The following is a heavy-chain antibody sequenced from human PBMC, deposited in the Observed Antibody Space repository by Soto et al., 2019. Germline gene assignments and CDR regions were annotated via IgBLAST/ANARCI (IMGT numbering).Heavy chain of an antibody. D-gene: IGHD3-16*01. CDR3: AHGGGVSSHVRGSIDD. Sequence: GGSLRLSCAASGFTFSSYGIHWVRPAPGKGLEWVAVISYDGSNKYYADSVKGRFTISRDNSKNTLYLQMNSLRAEDTAVYYCAHGGGVSSHVRGSIDDLGQRTLVTI. CDR1: GFTFSSYG. CDR2: ISYDGSNK. V-gene: IGHV3-30*03. J-gene: IGHJ4*02.